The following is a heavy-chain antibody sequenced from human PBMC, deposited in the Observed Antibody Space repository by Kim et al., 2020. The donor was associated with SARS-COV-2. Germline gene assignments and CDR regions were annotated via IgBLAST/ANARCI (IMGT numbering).Heavy chain of an antibody. J-gene: IGHJ6*02. V-gene: IGHV3-7*03. D-gene: IGHD1-26*01. CDR1: GFTFSNYW. CDR3: ARGPSGYGMDV. Sequence: GGSLRLSCAASGFTFSNYWMTWVRQAPGKGLEWVANIKEDGGEKYYVDSVKGRFTISRDNAKNSLYLQMNSLRAEDTAVYHCARGPSGYGMDVWGQGTTVTVSS. CDR2: IKEDGGEK.